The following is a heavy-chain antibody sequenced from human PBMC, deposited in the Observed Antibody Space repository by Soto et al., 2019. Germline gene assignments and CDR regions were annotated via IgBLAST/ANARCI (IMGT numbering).Heavy chain of an antibody. V-gene: IGHV1-18*04. CDR2: ISVYNGHT. CDR3: ARDIGDFRGIVVVPAAIPFDY. D-gene: IGHD2-2*01. J-gene: IGHJ4*02. Sequence: ASVKVSCKASGYTFTSYGLSWVRQAPGQGLEWMGWISVYNGHTNYAQKLQGRVTMTTDTSTSTAYMELRSLRSDDTAVYYCARDIGDFRGIVVVPAAIPFDYWGQGPLVPVSS. CDR1: GYTFTSYG.